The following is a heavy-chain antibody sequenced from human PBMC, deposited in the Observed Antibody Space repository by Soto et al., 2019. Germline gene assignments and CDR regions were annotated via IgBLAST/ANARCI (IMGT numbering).Heavy chain of an antibody. Sequence: QVHLQESGPGQVRPSQTLSLSCSVSGGSISRGAYFWTWIRQFPGKGLEWIAYISYTGATYYNPSLKSRVTILADTSKNQFSLKLNSVNSADTAVYYCARGGPVSVSPAWQLLGYFDYWGQGTLVTVSS. CDR1: GGSISRGAYF. CDR3: ARGGPVSVSPAWQLLGYFDY. CDR2: ISYTGAT. J-gene: IGHJ4*02. V-gene: IGHV4-31*03. D-gene: IGHD2-15*01.